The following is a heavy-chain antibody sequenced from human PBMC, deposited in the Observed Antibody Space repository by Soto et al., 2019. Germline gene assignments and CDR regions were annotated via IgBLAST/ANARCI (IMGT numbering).Heavy chain of an antibody. Sequence: PSETLSLTCTVSGGSISSYYWSWIRQPPGKGLEWIGYIYYSGSTNYNPSLQSRVTIFVDTSKNQFSLKLSSVTAADTAVYYCVRHAQWIIRAYWGQGSLVTVS. J-gene: IGHJ4*02. CDR2: IYYSGST. CDR3: VRHAQWIIRAY. D-gene: IGHD5-12*01. CDR1: GGSISSYY. V-gene: IGHV4-59*08.